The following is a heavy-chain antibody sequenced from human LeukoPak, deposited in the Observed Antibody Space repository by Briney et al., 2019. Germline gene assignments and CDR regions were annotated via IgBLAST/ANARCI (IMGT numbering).Heavy chain of an antibody. D-gene: IGHD2-15*01. V-gene: IGHV4-30-4*01. CDR1: GGSISSGDYY. CDR3: ARGVGEYCSGGSCYPFDY. J-gene: IGHJ4*02. CDR2: IYYSGTT. Sequence: PSETLSLTCTVSGGSISSGDYYWSWIRQPPGKGLEWIGCIYYSGTTYYNPSLKSRVTISVDTSKNQFSLKLTSVTAADTAVYYCARGVGEYCSGGSCYPFDYWGQGTLVTVSS.